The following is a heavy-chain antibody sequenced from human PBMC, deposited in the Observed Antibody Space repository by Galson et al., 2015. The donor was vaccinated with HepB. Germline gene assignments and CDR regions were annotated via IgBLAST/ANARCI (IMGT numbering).Heavy chain of an antibody. V-gene: IGHV4-34*01. CDR2: INHSGST. D-gene: IGHD2-2*01. CDR1: GGSFSGYY. CDR3: ARGSARSSTNL. Sequence: LSLTCAVYGGSFSGYYWSWIRQPPGKGLEWIGEINHSGSTNYNPSLKSRVTISVDTSKNQFSLKLSSVTAADTAVYYCARGSARSSTNLWGQGTLVTVSS. J-gene: IGHJ4*02.